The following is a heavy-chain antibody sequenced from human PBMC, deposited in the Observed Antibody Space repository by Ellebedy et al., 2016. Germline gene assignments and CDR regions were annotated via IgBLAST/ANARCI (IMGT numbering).Heavy chain of an antibody. CDR2: LSSSGATI. J-gene: IGHJ6*02. Sequence: GESLKISXVASGFTFSDYYMSWIRQAPGKGLECISYLSSSGATIYNSDSVKGRFTISRDNAKNSLYLQMNSLRTEDTAVYYCARDWSGDYYYYGMDVWGQGTTVTVSS. V-gene: IGHV3-11*04. CDR1: GFTFSDYY. D-gene: IGHD3-3*01. CDR3: ARDWSGDYYYYGMDV.